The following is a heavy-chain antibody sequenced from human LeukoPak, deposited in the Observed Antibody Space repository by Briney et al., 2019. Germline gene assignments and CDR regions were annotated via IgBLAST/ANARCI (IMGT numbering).Heavy chain of an antibody. CDR1: GYTFTSYG. CDR3: ARAPSTTSPFDY. Sequence: ASVKVSCKASGYTFTSYGISWVRQAPGQGLEWMGWISVYNGNTNYAQKLQGRVTMTTDTSTSTAYMELRSLRSDDTAVYYCARAPSTTSPFDYWGQGTLVTVSS. J-gene: IGHJ4*02. D-gene: IGHD2-2*01. CDR2: ISVYNGNT. V-gene: IGHV1-18*01.